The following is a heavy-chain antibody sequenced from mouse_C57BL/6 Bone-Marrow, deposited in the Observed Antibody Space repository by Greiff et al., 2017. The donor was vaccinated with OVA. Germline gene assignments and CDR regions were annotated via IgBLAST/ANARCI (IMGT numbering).Heavy chain of an antibody. Sequence: VQGVESGPGLVAPSQSLSITCTVSGFSLTSYAISWVRQPPGKGLEWLGVLWTGGGTNYNSALKSRLSISKDNSKSQVFLKMNRLQTDDTARYYCARNLGSSGEGFDYWGQGTTLTVSS. V-gene: IGHV2-9-1*01. J-gene: IGHJ2*01. CDR2: LWTGGGT. CDR1: GFSLTSYA. CDR3: ARNLGSSGEGFDY. D-gene: IGHD3-2*02.